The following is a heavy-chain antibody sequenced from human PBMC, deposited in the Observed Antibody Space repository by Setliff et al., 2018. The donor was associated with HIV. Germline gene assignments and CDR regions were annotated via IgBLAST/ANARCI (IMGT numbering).Heavy chain of an antibody. J-gene: IGHJ6*02. CDR1: GGSISSSNW. D-gene: IGHD3-22*01. CDR2: IYYSGST. V-gene: IGHV4-28*06. CDR3: ARISEYYDSSGYYCYAYYYYGMDV. Sequence: PSETLSLTCTVSGGSISSSNWWGWIRQPPGKGLEWIGYIYYSGSTKYNPSLKRRVIMSVDTSKNQFSLKLSSVTALDTAVYYCARISEYYDSSGYYCYAYYYYGMDVWGQGTMVTVSS.